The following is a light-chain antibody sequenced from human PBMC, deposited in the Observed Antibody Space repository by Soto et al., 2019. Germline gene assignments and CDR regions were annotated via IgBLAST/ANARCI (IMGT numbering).Light chain of an antibody. V-gene: IGKV3-20*01. CDR1: QSVSSSY. CDR2: GAS. J-gene: IGKJ5*01. Sequence: EIVLTQSPGTLSLSPGERATLSCRASQSVSSSYLAWYQQKPGQAPRLLIYGASSRATGIPDRFSGSGSGTDFTLTISRLEPEDFAVYYCQQYGSSPRVPFGQLRLLEIK. CDR3: QQYGSSPRVP.